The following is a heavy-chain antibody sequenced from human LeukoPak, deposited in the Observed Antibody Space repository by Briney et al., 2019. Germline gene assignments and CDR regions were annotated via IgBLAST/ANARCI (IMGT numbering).Heavy chain of an antibody. CDR1: GGTFSSYA. CDR3: ARGGYDYPPRSYYYYYYGMDV. J-gene: IGHJ6*04. D-gene: IGHD5-12*01. CDR2: IIPIFGTA. V-gene: IGHV1-69*13. Sequence: SVKVSCKASGGTFSSYAISWVRQDPVQGLEWMGGIIPIFGTANYAQKFQGRVTITADESTSTAYMELSSLRSEDTAVYYCARGGYDYPPRSYYYYYYGMDVWGKGTMVTVSS.